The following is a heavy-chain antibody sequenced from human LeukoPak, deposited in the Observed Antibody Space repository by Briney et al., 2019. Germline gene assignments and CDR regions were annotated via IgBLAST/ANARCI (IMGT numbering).Heavy chain of an antibody. J-gene: IGHJ4*02. D-gene: IGHD5-24*01. V-gene: IGHV1-2*02. CDR1: GYTFTGYY. CDR2: INPNSGGT. CDR3: ARSIMATTNFDY. Sequence: ASVKVSCKASGYTFTGYYMHWVRQAPGRGLEWMGWINPNSGGTNYAQKFQGRVTMTRDTSISTAYMELSRLRSDDTAVYYCARSIMATTNFDYWGQGTLVTVSS.